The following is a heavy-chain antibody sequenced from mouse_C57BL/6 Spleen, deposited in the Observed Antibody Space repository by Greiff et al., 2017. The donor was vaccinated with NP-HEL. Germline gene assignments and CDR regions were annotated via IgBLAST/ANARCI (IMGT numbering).Heavy chain of an antibody. J-gene: IGHJ3*01. Sequence: QVQLKESGPELVKPGASVKISCKASGYAFSSSWMNWVKQRPGKGLEWIGRIYPGDGDTNYNGKFKGKATLTADKSSSTAYMQLSSLTSEDSAVYFCARYDYVLFAYWGQGTLVTVSA. D-gene: IGHD2-4*01. CDR1: GYAFSSSW. V-gene: IGHV1-82*01. CDR2: IYPGDGDT. CDR3: ARYDYVLFAY.